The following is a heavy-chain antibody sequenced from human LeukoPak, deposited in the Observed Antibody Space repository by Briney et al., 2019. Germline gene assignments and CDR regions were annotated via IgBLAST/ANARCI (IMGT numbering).Heavy chain of an antibody. CDR2: INHSGST. CDR1: GGSFSGYY. Sequence: SETLSLTCAVYGGSFSGYYWSWIRQPPGKGLEWIGEINHSGSTYYNPSLKSRVTISVDTSKNQFSLKLSSVTAADTAVYYCARRGYFGGEFDYWGQGTLVTVSS. V-gene: IGHV4-34*01. CDR3: ARRGYFGGEFDY. D-gene: IGHD2-21*01. J-gene: IGHJ4*02.